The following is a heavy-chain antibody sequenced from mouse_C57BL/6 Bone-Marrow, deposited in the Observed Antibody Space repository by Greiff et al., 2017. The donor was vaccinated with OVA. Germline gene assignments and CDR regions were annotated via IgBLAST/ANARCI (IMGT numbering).Heavy chain of an antibody. J-gene: IGHJ3*01. CDR1: GYTFTDYY. Sequence: QVQLKESGAELVRPGASVKLSCKASGYTFTDYYINWVKQRPGQGLEWIARIYPGSGNTYYNEKFKGKATLTAEKSSSTAYMQLSSLTSEDSAVYFCARESPVPPFRFAYWGQGTLVTVSA. V-gene: IGHV1-76*01. CDR2: IYPGSGNT. CDR3: ARESPVPPFRFAY.